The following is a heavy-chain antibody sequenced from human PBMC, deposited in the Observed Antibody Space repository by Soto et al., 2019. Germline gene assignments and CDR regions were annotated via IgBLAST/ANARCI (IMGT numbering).Heavy chain of an antibody. J-gene: IGHJ2*01. V-gene: IGHV1-69*01. Sequence: QVQLVQSGAEVKKPGSSVKVSCKASGGTFSSYAISWVRQAPGQGLEWMGGLIPIFGTANYAQKFQGRVTITAEESTSTGYMELTSLRSEDTAVYYCARGAVAAAGFWYFDLWGRGTLVTVSS. CDR3: ARGAVAAAGFWYFDL. CDR2: LIPIFGTA. D-gene: IGHD6-13*01. CDR1: GGTFSSYA.